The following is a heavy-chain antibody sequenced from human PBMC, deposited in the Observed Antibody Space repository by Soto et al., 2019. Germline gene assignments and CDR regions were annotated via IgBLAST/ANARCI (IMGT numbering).Heavy chain of an antibody. CDR3: ARETSASTRFDR. J-gene: IGHJ5*02. Sequence: QVQLQESGPGLVKPSQTLSLTCSVSGGPMNSGTYYWTWIRQRPGKGLEWIGNIYSAGGTKYHPSLMSRVSISLDTSDDQFSLRMDAVTAADTAIYYCARETSASTRFDRWGPGILVTVSA. D-gene: IGHD3-10*01. CDR1: GGPMNSGTYY. CDR2: IYSAGGT. V-gene: IGHV4-31*02.